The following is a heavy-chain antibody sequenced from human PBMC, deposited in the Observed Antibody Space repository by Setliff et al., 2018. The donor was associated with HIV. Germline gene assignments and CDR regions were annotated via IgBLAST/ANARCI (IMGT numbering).Heavy chain of an antibody. CDR2: MHYSGTT. Sequence: SETLSLTCTVSGGSTSSSSNYWGWIRQPPGKGLEWIGNMHYSGTTYYNPSLKSRVMISVDRSQNHFFLRLRSVTAADTAVYYCARGGYNGYEFPFDDWGQGTLVTVS. CDR1: GGSTSSSSNY. D-gene: IGHD5-12*01. J-gene: IGHJ4*02. CDR3: ARGGYNGYEFPFDD. V-gene: IGHV4-39*07.